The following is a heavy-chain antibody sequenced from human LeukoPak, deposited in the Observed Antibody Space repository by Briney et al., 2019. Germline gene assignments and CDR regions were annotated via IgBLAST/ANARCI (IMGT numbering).Heavy chain of an antibody. Sequence: GGSLRLSCAASGFTFSSYGMSWVRQAPGKGLEWVSAISGSGGSTYYADSVKGRFTISRDNSKNTLYLQMNSLRAEDTAVYYCAKTAVAGTRRKGSFDYWGQGTLVTVSS. D-gene: IGHD6-19*01. CDR1: GFTFSSYG. CDR2: ISGSGGST. J-gene: IGHJ4*02. CDR3: AKTAVAGTRRKGSFDY. V-gene: IGHV3-23*01.